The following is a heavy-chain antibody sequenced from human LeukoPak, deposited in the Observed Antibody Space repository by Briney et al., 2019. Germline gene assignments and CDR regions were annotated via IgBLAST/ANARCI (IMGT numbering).Heavy chain of an antibody. CDR1: GFTFSSYG. CDR2: IWYDGSNK. D-gene: IGHD6-13*01. V-gene: IGHV3-33*01. Sequence: GRSLRLSCSASGFTFSSYGMYWVRQAPGKGLEWVAVIWYDGSNKYYADSVKGRFTISRDNSKNTLYLQMNSLRAEDTAVYYCAGTGIAAAGSTADYWGQGTLVTVSS. CDR3: AGTGIAAAGSTADY. J-gene: IGHJ4*02.